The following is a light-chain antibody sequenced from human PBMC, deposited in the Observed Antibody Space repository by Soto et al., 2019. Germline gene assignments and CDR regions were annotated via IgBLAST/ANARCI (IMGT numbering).Light chain of an antibody. CDR2: DVS. CDR1: SSDVGGYNY. J-gene: IGLJ2*01. Sequence: QSVLTQPASVSGSPGQSITISCTGTSSDVGGYNYVSWYQQHPGKAPKLIIYDVSNRPSGVSNRFSGSKSGNTASLTISGLQAEDEADYYCSSYRSRSTVVFGGGTKFTVL. V-gene: IGLV2-14*01. CDR3: SSYRSRSTVV.